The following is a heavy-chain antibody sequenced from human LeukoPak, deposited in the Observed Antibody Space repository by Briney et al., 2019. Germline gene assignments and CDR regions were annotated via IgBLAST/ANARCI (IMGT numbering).Heavy chain of an antibody. D-gene: IGHD6-19*01. Sequence: PSETLSLTCTVSGGSISSYYWSWIRQPPGKGLEWIGYIYYSGSTNYNPSLKSRVTISVDTSKNQFSLKLSSVTAADTAVYYCARIAVAGECFDYWGQGTLVTVSS. CDR1: GGSISSYY. CDR3: ARIAVAGECFDY. CDR2: IYYSGST. J-gene: IGHJ4*02. V-gene: IGHV4-59*08.